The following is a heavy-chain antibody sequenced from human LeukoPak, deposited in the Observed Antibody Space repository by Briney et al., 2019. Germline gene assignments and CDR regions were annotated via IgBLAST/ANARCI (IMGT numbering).Heavy chain of an antibody. CDR2: ISWNSGSI. D-gene: IGHD1-7*01. CDR1: GFTFDDYA. J-gene: IGHJ4*02. Sequence: QPGGSLRLSCAASGFTFDDYAMHWVRQAPGKGLEWVSGISWNSGSIGYADSVKGRFTISRDNAKNSLYLQMNSLRAEDTALYYCAKGVGTPTDYWGQGTLVTVSS. V-gene: IGHV3-9*01. CDR3: AKGVGTPTDY.